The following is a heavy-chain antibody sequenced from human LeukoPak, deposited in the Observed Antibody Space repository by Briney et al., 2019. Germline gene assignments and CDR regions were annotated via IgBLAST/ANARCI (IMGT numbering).Heavy chain of an antibody. V-gene: IGHV3-23*01. CDR3: AKVTNYYDSSGSFDY. CDR2: ISGSDGST. J-gene: IGHJ4*02. D-gene: IGHD3-22*01. Sequence: GGSLRLSCAASGFTFSSYAMSWVRQAPGKGLEWVSVISGSDGSTYYADSVKGRFTISRDNSKNTLYLQMNSLRAEDTAVYYCAKVTNYYDSSGSFDYWGQGTLVTVSS. CDR1: GFTFSSYA.